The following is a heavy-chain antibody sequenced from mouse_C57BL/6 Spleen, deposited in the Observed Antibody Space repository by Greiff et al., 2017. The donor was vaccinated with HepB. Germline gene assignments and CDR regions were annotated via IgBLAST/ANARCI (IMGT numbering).Heavy chain of an antibody. V-gene: IGHV1-80*01. J-gene: IGHJ4*01. D-gene: IGHD2-2*01. CDR3: ARSGYPSMDY. CDR2: IYPGDGDT. Sequence: VQLQQSGAELVKPGASVKIYCKASGYAFSSYWMNWVKQRPGKGLEWIGQIYPGDGDTNYNGKFKGKATLTADKSSSTGYMQLSRLTSEDSEVYFCARSGYPSMDYWGQGTSVTVSS. CDR1: GYAFSSYW.